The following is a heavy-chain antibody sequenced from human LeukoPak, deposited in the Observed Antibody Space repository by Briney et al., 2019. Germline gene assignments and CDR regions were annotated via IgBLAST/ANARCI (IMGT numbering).Heavy chain of an antibody. V-gene: IGHV4-4*07. D-gene: IGHD3-10*01. J-gene: IGHJ4*02. CDR3: ARVATYYYGSMTYYFFGY. Sequence: KTSETLSLTCTVSDGSMSSYYWSWIRQPAGKGLEWIGRIRTSGNTNYNPSLASRVTMSVDTSKNQLSLKLSSVTAADTAVYYCARVATYYYGSMTYYFFGYWGQGTLVTVSS. CDR1: DGSMSSYY. CDR2: IRTSGNT.